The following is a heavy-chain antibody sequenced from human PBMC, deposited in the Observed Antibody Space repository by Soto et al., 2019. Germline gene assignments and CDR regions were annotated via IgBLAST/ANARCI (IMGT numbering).Heavy chain of an antibody. Sequence: TSETLSLTCTVSGGSISSYYWSWIRQPAGKGLEWIGRIYTSGSTNYNPSLKSRVTMSVDTSKNQFSLKLSSVTAADTAVYYCARAGSSSSLGRGYYYYYGMDVWGQGTTVTVSS. CDR2: IYTSGST. CDR1: GGSISSYY. J-gene: IGHJ6*02. D-gene: IGHD6-13*01. V-gene: IGHV4-4*07. CDR3: ARAGSSSSLGRGYYYYYGMDV.